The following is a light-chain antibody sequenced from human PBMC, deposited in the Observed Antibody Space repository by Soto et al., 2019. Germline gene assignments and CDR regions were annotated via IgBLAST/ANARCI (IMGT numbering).Light chain of an antibody. J-gene: IGKJ2*01. CDR1: QSVRNSY. V-gene: IGKV3-20*01. CDR3: QQHRDWPPYT. CDR2: GAT. Sequence: EIVLTQSPGTLSLSPGERATLSCRASQSVRNSYLAWYRQKPGQAPRLLIYGATSRATGIPDRFSGSGSGTEFTLTISSLQSEDFAVYYCQQHRDWPPYTFGQGTKVEIK.